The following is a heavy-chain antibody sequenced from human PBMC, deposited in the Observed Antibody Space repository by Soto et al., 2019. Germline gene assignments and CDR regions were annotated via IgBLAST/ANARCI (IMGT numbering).Heavy chain of an antibody. CDR1: CGSFTNSNYF. CDR3: AAAPETYSTSGCYLNWFEP. Sequence: PSETLSLTCTVSCGSFTNSNYFWSRLRQPPGKGLEWIGSLFYGGMTYYAPSLRSRLTITAATSKSKLSLGLXYVTVADTSVYYCAAAPETYSTSGCYLNWFEPWAEGTLVT. D-gene: IGHD2-8*01. V-gene: IGHV4-39*01. J-gene: IGHJ5*02. CDR2: LFYGGMT.